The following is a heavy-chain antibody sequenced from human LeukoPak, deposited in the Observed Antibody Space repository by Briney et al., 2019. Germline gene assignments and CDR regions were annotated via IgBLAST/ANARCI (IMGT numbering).Heavy chain of an antibody. J-gene: IGHJ1*01. V-gene: IGHV3-74*01. CDR2: INSDGSST. CDR3: ANYYGSGSYPTEYFQH. Sequence: PGGSLRLSCAASGFTFSSYWMHWVRQAPGKGLVWVSRINSDGSSTSYADSVKGRFTISRDNAKNTLYLQMNSLRAEDTAVYYCANYYGSGSYPTEYFQHWGQGTLVTVSS. CDR1: GFTFSSYW. D-gene: IGHD3-10*01.